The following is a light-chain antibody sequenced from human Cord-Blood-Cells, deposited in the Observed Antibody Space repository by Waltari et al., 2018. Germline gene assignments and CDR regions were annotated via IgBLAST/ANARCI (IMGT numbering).Light chain of an antibody. V-gene: IGLV2-14*01. CDR2: DVS. CDR3: SSYTSSSTLV. J-gene: IGLJ1*01. CDR1: SSDVGGYNY. Sequence: QSALTQPASVSGSPGQSITISCTGTSSDVGGYNYVSWYQQHPGKAPKLMIYDVSKRPSGLLTRFSGSKSGNTASLTISGLQAEDEADYYCSSYTSSSTLVFGTGTKDTVL.